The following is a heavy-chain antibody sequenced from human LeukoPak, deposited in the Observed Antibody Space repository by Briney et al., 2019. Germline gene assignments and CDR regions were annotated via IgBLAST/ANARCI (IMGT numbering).Heavy chain of an antibody. D-gene: IGHD3-16*01. CDR1: GYTFTSYY. Sequence: ASMKVSCKASGYTFTSYYMHWVRQAPGQGLEWMGIINPSGGSTSYAQKFQGRVTMTRDTSTSTVYMELSSLRAEDTAVYYCARDPVHLGDIWGQGTMVTVSS. CDR3: ARDPVHLGDI. J-gene: IGHJ3*02. V-gene: IGHV1-46*01. CDR2: INPSGGST.